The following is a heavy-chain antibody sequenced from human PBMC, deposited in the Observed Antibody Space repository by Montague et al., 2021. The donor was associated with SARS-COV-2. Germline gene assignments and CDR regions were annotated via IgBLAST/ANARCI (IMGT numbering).Heavy chain of an antibody. Sequence: SETLSLTCTVSGGSISRYSWTWIRQPPGKGLEWIGYIYNSGSTNYSPSLTSRVTISVDTSKNQFSLKLSSVAAADTAVYYCARVGRGSSWYEVAFGIWGQGTMLPVPP. CDR1: GGSISRYS. V-gene: IGHV4-59*01. CDR3: ARVGRGSSWYEVAFGI. D-gene: IGHD6-13*01. CDR2: IYNSGST. J-gene: IGHJ3*02.